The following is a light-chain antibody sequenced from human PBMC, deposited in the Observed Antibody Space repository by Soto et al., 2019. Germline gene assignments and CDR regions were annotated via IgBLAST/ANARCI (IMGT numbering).Light chain of an antibody. V-gene: IGKV3-15*01. CDR3: QQHSKWPRT. CDR2: GAS. Sequence: EIVLTQSPATLSLSPGERATPSCRASQSVSSYLAWYQQKPGQAPRLLFYGASTRATDIPARFSGTGSGTEFTLIISSLQSEDFAVYYCQQHSKWPRTFGQGTKVDI. CDR1: QSVSSY. J-gene: IGKJ1*01.